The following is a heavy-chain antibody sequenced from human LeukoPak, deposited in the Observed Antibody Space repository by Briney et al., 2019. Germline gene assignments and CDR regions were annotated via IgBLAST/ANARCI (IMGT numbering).Heavy chain of an antibody. Sequence: GGSLRLSCVASGVTFSSYGMHWVRQAPGKGLEWVAFIRYDGSNEYYIDSVKGRFTLSRDNSKNTLYLQMNSLRAEDTAVYYCARVRGYSYGSLDYWGQGTLVTVSS. V-gene: IGHV3-30*02. J-gene: IGHJ4*02. CDR3: ARVRGYSYGSLDY. D-gene: IGHD5-18*01. CDR1: GVTFSSYG. CDR2: IRYDGSNE.